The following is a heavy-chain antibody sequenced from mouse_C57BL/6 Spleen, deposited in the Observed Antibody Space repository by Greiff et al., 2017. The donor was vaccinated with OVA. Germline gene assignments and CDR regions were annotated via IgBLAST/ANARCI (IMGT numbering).Heavy chain of an antibody. CDR3: ARSWKTWLGGFAY. J-gene: IGHJ3*01. D-gene: IGHD2-2*01. CDR1: GYTFTSYW. V-gene: IGHV1-55*01. Sequence: QVQLKQPGAELVKPGASVKMSCKASGYTFTSYWITWVKQRPGQGLEWIGDIYPGSGSTNYNEKFKSKATLTVDTSSSTAYMQLSSLTSEDSAVYYCARSWKTWLGGFAYWGQGTLVTVSA. CDR2: IYPGSGST.